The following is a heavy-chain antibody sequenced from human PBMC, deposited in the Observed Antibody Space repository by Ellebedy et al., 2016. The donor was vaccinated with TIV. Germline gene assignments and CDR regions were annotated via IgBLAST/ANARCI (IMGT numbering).Heavy chain of an antibody. CDR2: IDWDDDK. Sequence: LRLSCAASGFTFSSYAMSWIRQPPGKALEWLARIDWDDDKFYSTSLRTRLTISKDSSENQVVLTMTNMDPEDTATYYCARISSGWGFDYWGQGTLVTVSS. CDR3: ARISSGWGFDY. J-gene: IGHJ4*02. D-gene: IGHD6-19*01. V-gene: IGHV2-70*04. CDR1: GFTFSSYAMS.